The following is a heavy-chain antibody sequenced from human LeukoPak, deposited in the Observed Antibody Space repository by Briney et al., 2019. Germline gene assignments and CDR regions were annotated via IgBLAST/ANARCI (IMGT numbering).Heavy chain of an antibody. D-gene: IGHD4-17*01. CDR2: IYYSGST. V-gene: IGHV4-39*01. CDR1: GGSISSSSYY. J-gene: IGHJ3*02. Sequence: PSETLSLTCTVSGGSISSSSYYWGWIRQPPGKWLECLGSIYYSGSTYYNPSLKSRVTISVDTSKNQFSLKLSSVTAADTAVYYCARPYYGELQDAFDIWGQGTMVTVSS. CDR3: ARPYYGELQDAFDI.